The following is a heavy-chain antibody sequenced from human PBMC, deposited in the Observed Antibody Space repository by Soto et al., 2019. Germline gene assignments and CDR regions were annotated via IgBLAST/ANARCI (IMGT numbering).Heavy chain of an antibody. CDR2: IHGSGSPI. J-gene: IGHJ4*02. CDR3: ATKIFGTTYFGN. Sequence: EVQLAESGGGLVQPGGSLRLSSAASGFTFSPYEMNWIRQAPGKGLEWISYIHGSGSPIFYANSVKGRFTISRDNAKNSLFLQMDSLRVEDTAIYYCATKIFGTTYFGNWGQGTLVTVSS. CDR1: GFTFSPYE. V-gene: IGHV3-48*03. D-gene: IGHD3-16*01.